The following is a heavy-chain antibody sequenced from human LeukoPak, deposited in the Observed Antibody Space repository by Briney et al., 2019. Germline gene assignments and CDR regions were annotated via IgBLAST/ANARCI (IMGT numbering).Heavy chain of an antibody. CDR1: GGSLSSYY. CDR3: ARGRDGYNLDY. J-gene: IGHJ4*02. V-gene: IGHV4-59*01. CDR2: MYYSGST. D-gene: IGHD5-24*01. Sequence: PSETLSLTCSVSGGSLSSYYWSWIRQPPGKGLEWIGYMYYSGSTNYNPSLKSRVTISLATSKNYFSLKLRSVTAADTAVYYCARGRDGYNLDYWGQGTLVTVSS.